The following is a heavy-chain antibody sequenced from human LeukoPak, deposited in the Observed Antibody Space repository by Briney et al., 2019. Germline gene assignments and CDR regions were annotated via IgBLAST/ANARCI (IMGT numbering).Heavy chain of an antibody. CDR3: AAGYYDSSGYYSNYFDY. D-gene: IGHD3-22*01. J-gene: IGHJ4*02. Sequence: ASVKVSCKASGYTFTSYYMHWVRQAPGQGLEWMGIINPSGGSTSYAQKFQGRVTITADESTSTAYMELSSLRSEDTAVYYCAAGYYDSSGYYSNYFDYWGQGTLVTVSS. CDR2: INPSGGST. CDR1: GYTFTSYY. V-gene: IGHV1-46*03.